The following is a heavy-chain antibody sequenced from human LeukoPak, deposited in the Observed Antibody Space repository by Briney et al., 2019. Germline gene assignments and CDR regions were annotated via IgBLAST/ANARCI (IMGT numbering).Heavy chain of an antibody. J-gene: IGHJ4*02. Sequence: ASVKVSCKASGYTFTSYAMHWVRQAPGQRLEWMGWINAGNGNTKYSQKFQGRVTITRDTSASTAYMELSSLRSEDTAVYYCARALYPSFKQQLVGPLDYWGQGTLVTVSS. CDR2: INAGNGNT. CDR3: ARALYPSFKQQLVGPLDY. V-gene: IGHV1-3*01. CDR1: GYTFTSYA. D-gene: IGHD6-13*01.